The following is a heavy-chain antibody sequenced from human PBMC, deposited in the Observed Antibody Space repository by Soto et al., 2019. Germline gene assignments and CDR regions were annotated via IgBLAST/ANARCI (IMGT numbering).Heavy chain of an antibody. J-gene: IGHJ4*02. CDR3: ASDVARYDYIWGSYRASR. D-gene: IGHD3-16*02. V-gene: IGHV1-69*02. Sequence: QVQLVQSGAEVKKPGSSVNVSCKASGGTFSSYTISWVRQAPGQGLEWMGRIIPILGIANYAQKFQGRVTITADKSTSTAYMELSSLRSEDTAVYYCASDVARYDYIWGSYRASRWGQGTLVTVSS. CDR1: GGTFSSYT. CDR2: IIPILGIA.